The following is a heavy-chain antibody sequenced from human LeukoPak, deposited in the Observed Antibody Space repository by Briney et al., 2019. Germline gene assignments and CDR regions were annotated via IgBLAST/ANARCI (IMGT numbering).Heavy chain of an antibody. CDR2: INSDGSST. J-gene: IGHJ4*02. CDR1: GFTFSKHW. CDR3: TRGRGYSYGWIGEKLLDY. D-gene: IGHD5-18*01. Sequence: GGSLRLSCAASGFTFSKHWMHWVRQAPGKGLVWVSRINSDGSSTTYADSVKGRFTISRDNAKNTLYLQMNSLKTEDTAVYYCTRGRGYSYGWIGEKLLDYWGQGTLVTVSS. V-gene: IGHV3-74*01.